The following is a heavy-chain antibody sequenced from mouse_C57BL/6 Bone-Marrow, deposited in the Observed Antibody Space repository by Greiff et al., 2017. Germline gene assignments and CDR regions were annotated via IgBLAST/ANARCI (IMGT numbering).Heavy chain of an antibody. CDR1: GYAFSSSW. Sequence: QVQLQQSGPELVKPGASVQISYKASGYAFSSSWMNWVKQRPGKGPEWIGRIYPGDGDTNYTGKFKGKATLTADKSSSTAYMQLSSLTSEDSAVYFCARWLLPWYFDVWGTGTTVTVSS. D-gene: IGHD2-3*01. CDR3: ARWLLPWYFDV. CDR2: IYPGDGDT. J-gene: IGHJ1*03. V-gene: IGHV1-82*01.